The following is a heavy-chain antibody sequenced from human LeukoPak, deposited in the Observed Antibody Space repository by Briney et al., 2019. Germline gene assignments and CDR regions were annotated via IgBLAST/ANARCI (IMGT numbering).Heavy chain of an antibody. J-gene: IGHJ6*02. CDR2: ISGSGGST. D-gene: IGHD2-2*01. V-gene: IGHV3-23*01. CDR1: GFTFSSYA. CDR3: AKVYAGDSYYYGMDV. Sequence: PGGSLRLSCAAPGFTFSSYAMSWVRQAPGKGLEWVSAISGSGGSTYYADSVKGRFTISRDNSKNTLYLQMNSLRAEDTAVYYCAKVYAGDSYYYGMDVWGQGTTVTVSS.